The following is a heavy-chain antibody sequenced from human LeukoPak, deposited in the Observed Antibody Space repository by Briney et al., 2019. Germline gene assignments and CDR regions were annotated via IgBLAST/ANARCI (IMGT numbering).Heavy chain of an antibody. CDR3: ARSGYYYDSLDY. Sequence: SETLSLTCTVSGGSISSYYWSWVRQPPGKGLEWIGYIYYSGSTNYNPSLKSRVTISVDTSKNQFCLKLSSVTAADTAVYYCARSGYYYDSLDYWGQGALVTVSS. V-gene: IGHV4-59*08. CDR2: IYYSGST. D-gene: IGHD3-22*01. J-gene: IGHJ4*02. CDR1: GGSISSYY.